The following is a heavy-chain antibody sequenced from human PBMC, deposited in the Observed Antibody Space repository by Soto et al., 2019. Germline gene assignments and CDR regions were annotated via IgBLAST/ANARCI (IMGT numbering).Heavy chain of an antibody. CDR2: IYPGDSDI. D-gene: IGHD6-19*01. CDR1: GYSVSTSW. CDR3: ARSRRGAYSSGWYSPSGYYNYGIDV. V-gene: IGHV5-51*01. Sequence: VEALKISCKAPGYSVSTSWIGSLRQMPRKGLEWMGIIYPGDSDIKYSLSLQGQVTISADTSISTAYLQWTSLKASDTAMYYCARSRRGAYSSGWYSPSGYYNYGIDVWGQGTKVTVSS. J-gene: IGHJ6*02.